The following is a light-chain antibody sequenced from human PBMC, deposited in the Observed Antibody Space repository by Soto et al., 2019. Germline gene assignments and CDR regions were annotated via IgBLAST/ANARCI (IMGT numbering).Light chain of an antibody. Sequence: IQMTLSPSTLSGSLGGRFTITCRASQTISSGLAWYQQKPGKAPKLLIYEASSLQSGVPSRFSGSGSGTEFTLTISSLQPDDFAIYYCQQYNSYSWTFGQGTKVDI. CDR2: EAS. CDR1: QTISSG. V-gene: IGKV1-5*03. CDR3: QQYNSYSWT. J-gene: IGKJ1*01.